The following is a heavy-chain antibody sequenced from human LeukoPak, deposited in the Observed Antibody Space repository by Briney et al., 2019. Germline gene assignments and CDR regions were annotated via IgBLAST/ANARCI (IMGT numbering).Heavy chain of an antibody. D-gene: IGHD6-19*01. Sequence: GGSLRLSCAASGFTFSSYAMSWVRQAPGKGLEWVSAISGSGGSTYYADSVKGRFTISRDNSKNTLYLQMNSLRAEDTAVYYCASIRSGWPWYFDYWGQGTQVTVSS. V-gene: IGHV3-23*01. CDR2: ISGSGGST. CDR3: ASIRSGWPWYFDY. CDR1: GFTFSSYA. J-gene: IGHJ4*02.